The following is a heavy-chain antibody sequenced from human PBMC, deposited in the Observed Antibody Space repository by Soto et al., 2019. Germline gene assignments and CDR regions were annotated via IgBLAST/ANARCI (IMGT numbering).Heavy chain of an antibody. D-gene: IGHD4-17*01. Sequence: QVQLQESGPGLVKPSQTLSLTCTVSGGSISSGGYYWSWLRQHPGKGLEWIGYIYYSGSPYYNPPRKSRVTISVDTSKNQFSLKLSSVTATDTAVYYCARATKATTVPFDYWGQGTLVTVSS. CDR1: GGSISSGGYY. J-gene: IGHJ4*02. CDR3: ARATKATTVPFDY. V-gene: IGHV4-31*03. CDR2: IYYSGSP.